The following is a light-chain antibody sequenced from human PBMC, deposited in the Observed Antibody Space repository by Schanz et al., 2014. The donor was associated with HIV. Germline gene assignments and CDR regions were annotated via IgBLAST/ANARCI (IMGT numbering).Light chain of an antibody. Sequence: EIVVTQSPGTLSLSPGERATLSCRASQSVSSSYLAWYQHKPGQAPRLLIYGAFSRAPGIPDRFSGSGSGTDFTLTISRLEPEDFAVYYCHQGGTSRGTFGQGTKVESK. V-gene: IGKV3-20*01. CDR2: GAF. CDR1: QSVSSSY. J-gene: IGKJ1*01. CDR3: HQGGTSRGT.